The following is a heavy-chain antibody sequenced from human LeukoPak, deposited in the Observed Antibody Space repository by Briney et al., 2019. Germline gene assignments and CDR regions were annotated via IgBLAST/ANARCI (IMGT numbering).Heavy chain of an antibody. CDR3: ARDLTVTSYWYFDL. CDR1: GFSFGRYS. CDR2: ISSSSNTR. D-gene: IGHD4-17*01. V-gene: IGHV3-48*02. Sequence: TGGSLRLSCEASGFSFGRYSMNWVRQAPGKGLEWVSYISSSSNTRYYADSLKGRFTISGDNAKSSLYLQMNSLRDEDTAVYYCARDLTVTSYWYFDLWGRGTLVTVSS. J-gene: IGHJ2*01.